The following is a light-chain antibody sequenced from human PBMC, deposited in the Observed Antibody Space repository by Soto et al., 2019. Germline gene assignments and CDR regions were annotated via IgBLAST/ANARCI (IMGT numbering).Light chain of an antibody. V-gene: IGKV1-5*01. J-gene: IGKJ3*01. CDR2: DAS. Sequence: DIQMTQSPSTLSASVGDRVTITCRASQSISSWLAWYQQKPGKAPKLLIYDASSLESGVQSRFSGSGSGTEFTSTISGLQPDDFATYYCQQYNSDSPAFGPGTKVDIK. CDR1: QSISSW. CDR3: QQYNSDSPA.